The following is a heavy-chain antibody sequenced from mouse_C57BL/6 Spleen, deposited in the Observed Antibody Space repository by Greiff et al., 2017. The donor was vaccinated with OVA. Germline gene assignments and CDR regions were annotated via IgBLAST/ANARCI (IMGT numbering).Heavy chain of an antibody. D-gene: IGHD4-1*01. CDR3: ARNWDSYFDY. J-gene: IGHJ2*01. Sequence: EVKLMESGGDLVKPGGSLKLSCAASGFTFSSYGMSWVRQTPDKRLEWVATISSGGSYTYYPDSVKGRFTISRDNAKNTLYLQMSSLKSEDTAMYYCARNWDSYFDYWGQGTTLTVSS. CDR2: ISSGGSYT. V-gene: IGHV5-6*01. CDR1: GFTFSSYG.